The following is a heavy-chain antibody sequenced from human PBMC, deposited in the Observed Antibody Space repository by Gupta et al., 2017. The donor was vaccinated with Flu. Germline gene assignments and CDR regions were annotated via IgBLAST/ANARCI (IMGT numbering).Heavy chain of an antibody. V-gene: IGHV3-30*18. Sequence: QVQLVESGGGVVQPGGSLRISCAASGFIFSSYGIHWVRQAPGKGLEWVAVISYDGSYKCYGDSVKGRFTTSRDNSKNTVYLQMKSLRAEDTAVYYCAKDQREYCSGGECYPQILDSWGQGTLVTVSP. CDR1: GFIFSSYG. CDR2: ISYDGSYK. D-gene: IGHD2-15*01. J-gene: IGHJ5*01. CDR3: AKDQREYCSGGECYPQILDS.